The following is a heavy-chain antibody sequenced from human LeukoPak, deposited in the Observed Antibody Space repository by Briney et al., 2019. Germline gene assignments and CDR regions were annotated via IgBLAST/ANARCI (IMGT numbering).Heavy chain of an antibody. CDR1: GGSFSGYY. V-gene: IGHV4-59*01. D-gene: IGHD6-13*01. J-gene: IGHJ6*02. CDR2: IYYSGST. Sequence: SETLSLTCAVYGGSFSGYYWSWIRQPPGKGLEWIGYIYYSGSTNYNPSLKSRVTISVDTSKNQFSLKLSSVTAADTAVYYCARATTGYSSSWYTYFDYYYYGMDVWGQGTTVTVSS. CDR3: ARATTGYSSSWYTYFDYYYYGMDV.